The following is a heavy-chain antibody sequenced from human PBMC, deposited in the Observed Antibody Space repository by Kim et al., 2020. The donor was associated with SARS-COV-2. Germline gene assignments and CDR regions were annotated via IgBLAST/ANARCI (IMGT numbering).Heavy chain of an antibody. CDR2: IYWDDDK. Sequence: SGPTLVNPTQTLTLTCTFSGFSLSTSGVGVGWIRQPPGKALEWLALIYWDDDKRYSPSLKSRLTITKDTSKNQVVLTMTNMDPVDTATYYCAHRQTGGITIFGVVNNWFDPWGQGTLVTVSS. CDR3: AHRQTGGITIFGVVNNWFDP. D-gene: IGHD3-3*01. J-gene: IGHJ5*02. CDR1: GFSLSTSGVG. V-gene: IGHV2-5*02.